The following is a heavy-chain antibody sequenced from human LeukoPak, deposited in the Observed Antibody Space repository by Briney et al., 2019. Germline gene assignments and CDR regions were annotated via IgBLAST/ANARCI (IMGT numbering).Heavy chain of an antibody. V-gene: IGHV4-30-4*01. D-gene: IGHD6-13*01. CDR2: IYYSGST. CDR1: GGSISSGDYY. CDR3: ARVIAAAGHYYYGMDV. Sequence: SQTLSLTRTVSGGSISSGDYYWSWIRQPPGKGLEWIGYIYYSGSTYYNPSLKSRVTISVDTSKNQFSLKLSSVTAADTAVYYCARVIAAAGHYYYGMDVWGKGTTVTVSS. J-gene: IGHJ6*04.